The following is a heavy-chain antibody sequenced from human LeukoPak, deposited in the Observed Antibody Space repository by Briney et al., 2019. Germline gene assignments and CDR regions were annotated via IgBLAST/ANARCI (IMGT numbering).Heavy chain of an antibody. CDR1: GFTFSSYS. D-gene: IGHD3-3*01. CDR2: ISSSSSYI. Sequence: NPGGSLRLSCAASGFTFSSYSMNWVRQAPGKGLEWVSSISSSSSYIYYADSVKGRFTISRDNAKNSLYLQMNSLTAADTAVYYCARGLPTYYDFWSGYFYWFDPWGQGTLVTVSS. J-gene: IGHJ5*02. CDR3: ARGLPTYYDFWSGYFYWFDP. V-gene: IGHV3-21*01.